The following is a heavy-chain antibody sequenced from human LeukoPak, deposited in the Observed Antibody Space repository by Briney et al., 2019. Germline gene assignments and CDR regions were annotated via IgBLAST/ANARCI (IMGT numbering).Heavy chain of an antibody. D-gene: IGHD3-16*01. J-gene: IGHJ5*02. CDR2: ITNSGGTT. V-gene: IGHV3-23*01. CDR3: ARDAPGGWFDP. Sequence: GGSLRLSCAASGFTFSSYAMSWVRQAPGKGLEWVSAITNSGGTTYYADSVKGRFTISRDNSKNTLYLQMNSLRAEDTAVYYCARDAPGGWFDPWGQGTLVTVSS. CDR1: GFTFSSYA.